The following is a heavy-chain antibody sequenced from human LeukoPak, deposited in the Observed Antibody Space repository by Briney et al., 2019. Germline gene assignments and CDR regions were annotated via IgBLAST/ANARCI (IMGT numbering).Heavy chain of an antibody. V-gene: IGHV3-30*03. Sequence: GGSLRLSCAASGFTFSSYGMHWVRQAPGKGLEWVALISYDGSNKYYADSVKGRFTISRDNSKNTLYLQVNSLRAEDTAVYYCARDRVPRDYDILTGYYNRNAFDIWGQGTMVTVSS. D-gene: IGHD3-9*01. CDR3: ARDRVPRDYDILTGYYNRNAFDI. J-gene: IGHJ3*02. CDR2: ISYDGSNK. CDR1: GFTFSSYG.